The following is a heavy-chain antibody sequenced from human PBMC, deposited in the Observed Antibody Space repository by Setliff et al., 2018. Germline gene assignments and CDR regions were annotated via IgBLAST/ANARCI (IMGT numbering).Heavy chain of an antibody. J-gene: IGHJ4*02. CDR1: GYTFNNYG. Sequence: ASVKVSCKASGYTFNNYGVAWVRQAPGQGLDWMGWVTIYNGNTKYAQNLQGRLTLTTDRSTSTVYMDLRSLRSDDTAVYYCERLVRYCSTTSCQRTSGDDFWGLGTLVTVSS. D-gene: IGHD2-2*01. CDR2: VTIYNGNT. V-gene: IGHV1-18*01. CDR3: ERLVRYCSTTSCQRTSGDDF.